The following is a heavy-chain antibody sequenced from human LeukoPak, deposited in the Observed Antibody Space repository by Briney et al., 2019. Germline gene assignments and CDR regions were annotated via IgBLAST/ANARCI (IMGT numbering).Heavy chain of an antibody. CDR1: GVSISSHY. CDR2: IYYSGST. D-gene: IGHD1-26*01. CDR3: AGVGATTGDYFDY. J-gene: IGHJ4*02. V-gene: IGHV4-59*11. Sequence: SETLSLTCTVSGVSISSHYWSWIRQPPGKGLEWIGYIYYSGSTNYTPSPKSRVTISVDTSKNQFSLKLSSVTAADTAVYYCAGVGATTGDYFDYWGQGTLVTVSS.